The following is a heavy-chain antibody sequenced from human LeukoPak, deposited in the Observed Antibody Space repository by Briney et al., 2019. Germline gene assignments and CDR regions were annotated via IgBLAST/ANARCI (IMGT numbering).Heavy chain of an antibody. V-gene: IGHV3-23*01. Sequence: GGSLRPSCAASGFTFSSYAMSWVRQAPGKGLEWVSAISGSGGSTYYADSVKGRFTISRDNSKNTLYLQMNSLRAEDTAVYYCAKVELGLKQQLVPPPFDYWGQGTLVTVSS. D-gene: IGHD6-13*01. J-gene: IGHJ4*02. CDR3: AKVELGLKQQLVPPPFDY. CDR2: ISGSGGST. CDR1: GFTFSSYA.